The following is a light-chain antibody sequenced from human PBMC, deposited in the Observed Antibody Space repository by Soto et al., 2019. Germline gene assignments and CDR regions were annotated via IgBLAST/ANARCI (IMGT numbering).Light chain of an antibody. CDR2: DAS. CDR3: QQANSFPLT. V-gene: IGKV3-11*01. Sequence: EIVMTQCPAIVSVSTGERATLSCMASQNVNSNLAWYQQKPGQPPRLLIYDASNRATGIPARFSGRGSGTDFTLTISSLEPEDFATYYCQQANSFPLTFGGGTKVDI. J-gene: IGKJ4*01. CDR1: QNVNSN.